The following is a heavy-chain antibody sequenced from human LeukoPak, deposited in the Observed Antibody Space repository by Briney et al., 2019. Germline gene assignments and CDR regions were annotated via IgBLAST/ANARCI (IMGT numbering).Heavy chain of an antibody. V-gene: IGHV4-39*07. D-gene: IGHD3-3*01. J-gene: IGHJ6*03. Sequence: SETLSLTCTVSGGSISSSSYYWGWIRQPPGKGLEWIGSIYYSGSTYYNPSLKSRVTISVDTSKNQFSLKLSSVTAADTAVYYCARDGFLEWSSPHDYYYYMDVWGKGTTVTVSS. CDR2: IYYSGST. CDR3: ARDGFLEWSSPHDYYYYMDV. CDR1: GGSISSSSYY.